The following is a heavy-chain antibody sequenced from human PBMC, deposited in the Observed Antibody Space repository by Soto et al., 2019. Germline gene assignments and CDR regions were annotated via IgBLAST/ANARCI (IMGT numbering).Heavy chain of an antibody. J-gene: IGHJ4*02. D-gene: IGHD2-2*01. CDR3: AIYTDAWHTFDS. V-gene: IGHV4-59*08. Sequence: SETLSLTCSVSGGSITGYCGNWIRQSPEKGLEWIGYVCYAGNTKYNPSLNSRGTISLDASKTQFSLHLSSVTATDTATYFCAIYTDAWHTFDSWGQGTLVTVSS. CDR2: VCYAGNT. CDR1: GGSITGYC.